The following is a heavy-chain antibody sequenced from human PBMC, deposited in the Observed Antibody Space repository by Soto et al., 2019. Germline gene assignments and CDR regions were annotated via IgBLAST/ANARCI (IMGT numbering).Heavy chain of an antibody. J-gene: IGHJ6*02. V-gene: IGHV5-51*01. CDR3: AVAYCSSTSCYDYYYYYGMDV. CDR2: IYPGDSDT. CDR1: GYSFTSYW. D-gene: IGHD2-2*01. Sequence: GESLKISCKGSGYSFTSYWIGWVRQMPGKGLEWMGIIYPGDSDTRYSPSFQGQVTISADKSISTAYLQWSSLKASDTAMYYCAVAYCSSTSCYDYYYYYGMDVWGQGTTVTVSS.